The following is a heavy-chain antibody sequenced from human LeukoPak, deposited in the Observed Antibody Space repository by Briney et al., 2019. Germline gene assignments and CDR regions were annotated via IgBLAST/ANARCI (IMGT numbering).Heavy chain of an antibody. J-gene: IGHJ6*03. Sequence: SETLSLTCTVSGGSIRSYYWSWIRQPAGKGLEWIGRIYSSGSTTYIPSLKSRVTMSVDMSKNQFSLKLSSVTAADTAVYYCARVGGLLSGHYYYYMDVWGKGTTVTISS. CDR1: GGSIRSYY. D-gene: IGHD1-26*01. V-gene: IGHV4-4*07. CDR3: ARVGGLLSGHYYYYMDV. CDR2: IYSSGST.